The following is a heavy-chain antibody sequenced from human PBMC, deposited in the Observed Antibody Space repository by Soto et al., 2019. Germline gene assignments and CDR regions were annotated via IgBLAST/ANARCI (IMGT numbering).Heavy chain of an antibody. Sequence: ASVKVSCKASGYTFTGYYVHWVRQAPGQGLEWMGWINPNSGGTNYAQKFQGRVTVTRDTSISTAYMELSRLRSDDTAVYYCARDLYYDSSGYYWSWGQGTLVTVSS. CDR3: ARDLYYDSSGYYWS. D-gene: IGHD3-22*01. CDR1: GYTFTGYY. V-gene: IGHV1-2*02. J-gene: IGHJ4*02. CDR2: INPNSGGT.